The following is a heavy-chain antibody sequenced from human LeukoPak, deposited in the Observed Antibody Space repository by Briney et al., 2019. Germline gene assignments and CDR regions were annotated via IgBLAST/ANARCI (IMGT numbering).Heavy chain of an antibody. CDR3: ARGRQDVNMILVVMAGASYYLDV. J-gene: IGHJ6*03. CDR1: GGSISSYY. D-gene: IGHD3-22*01. CDR2: MSPSGSS. V-gene: IGHV4-34*01. Sequence: PSETLSLTCTVSGGSISSYYWSWIRQPPGKGLEWIGEMSPSGSSNYNPSLKSRVTISVDTSKNQFSLKLRSVTAADTAVYYCARGRQDVNMILVVMAGASYYLDVWSKGTTVTVS.